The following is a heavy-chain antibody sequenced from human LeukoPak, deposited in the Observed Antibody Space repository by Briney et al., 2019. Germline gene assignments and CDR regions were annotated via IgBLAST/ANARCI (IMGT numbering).Heavy chain of an antibody. D-gene: IGHD5-18*01. J-gene: IGHJ6*02. CDR3: ARAGSKKQLWLRNDYYYGMDV. CDR2: MNTNSGNT. CDR1: GSTFTSCN. V-gene: IGHV1-8*01. Sequence: AVKVSCKASGSTFTSCNYNRVRQAHAQGLEWMGWMNTNSGNTGYAQKFQGRVTMTRNTSISTAYMELSSLRSEDTAVYYCARAGSKKQLWLRNDYYYGMDVWGQGTTVTVSS.